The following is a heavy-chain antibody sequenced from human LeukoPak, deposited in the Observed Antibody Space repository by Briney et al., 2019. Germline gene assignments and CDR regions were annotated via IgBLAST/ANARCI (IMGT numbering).Heavy chain of an antibody. CDR1: GFTFSSYA. Sequence: GGSLRLSCAASGFTFSSYAMHWVRQAPGKGLEWVAVISYDGSNKYYADSVKGRFTISRDNSKNTLYLQMNSLRAEDTAVYYCARDRLLWFGEYSDLDYWGQGTLVTVSS. CDR3: ARDRLLWFGEYSDLDY. J-gene: IGHJ4*02. D-gene: IGHD3-10*01. CDR2: ISYDGSNK. V-gene: IGHV3-30-3*01.